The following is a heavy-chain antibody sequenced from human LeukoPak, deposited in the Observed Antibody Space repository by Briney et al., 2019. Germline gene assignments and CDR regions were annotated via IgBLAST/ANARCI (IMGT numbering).Heavy chain of an antibody. CDR3: TTFVAAAGKKEKDY. V-gene: IGHV3-15*01. CDR2: IKSKTDGGTT. J-gene: IGHJ4*02. Sequence: GRSLRLSCAASGFTFDDYAMHWVRQAPGKGLEWVGRIKSKTDGGTTDYAAPVKGRFTISRDDSKNTLYLQMNSLKTEDTAVYYCTTFVAAAGKKEKDYWGQGTLVTVSS. D-gene: IGHD6-13*01. CDR1: GFTFDDYA.